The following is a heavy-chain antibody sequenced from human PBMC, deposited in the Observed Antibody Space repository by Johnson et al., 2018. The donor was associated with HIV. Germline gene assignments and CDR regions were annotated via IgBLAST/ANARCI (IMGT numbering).Heavy chain of an antibody. CDR3: SRSIAASGRDAVDM. J-gene: IGHJ3*02. D-gene: IGHD6-13*01. Sequence: VQLVESGGGVVQPGRSLRLSCAASGFTFSSYGMHWVRQAPGKGLEWVAVISYDGSNTYYADSVKGRFTISRDNSKNTLYLQMNNLKTEDTAVYYCSRSIAASGRDAVDMWGQGTMVTVSS. CDR1: GFTFSSYG. V-gene: IGHV3-30*19. CDR2: ISYDGSNT.